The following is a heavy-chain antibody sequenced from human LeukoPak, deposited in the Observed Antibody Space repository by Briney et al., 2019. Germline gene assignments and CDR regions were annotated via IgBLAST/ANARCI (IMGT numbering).Heavy chain of an antibody. D-gene: IGHD3-22*01. CDR2: ISSSGSTI. V-gene: IGHV3-48*04. CDR1: GFTFSSYS. CDR3: ARKGRGYYAPIDY. J-gene: IGHJ4*02. Sequence: GGSLRLSCTASGFTFSSYSMNWVRQAPGKGLEWVSYISSSGSTIYYADSVKGRFTISRDNAKNSLYLQMNSLRAEDTAVYYCARKGRGYYAPIDYWGQGTLVTVSS.